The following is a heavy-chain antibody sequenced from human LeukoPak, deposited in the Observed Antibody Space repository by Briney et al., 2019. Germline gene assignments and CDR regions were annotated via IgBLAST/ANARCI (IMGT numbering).Heavy chain of an antibody. J-gene: IGHJ3*02. V-gene: IGHV3-53*01. CDR1: GFTVSSNY. CDR2: MYTGGTI. Sequence: GGSLRLSCAASGFTVSSNYMSWVRQAPGKGLEWVSVMYTGGTIYHADSVKGRFTISRDKSKNTLYLQMNSLRAEDTAVYYCAKDTTENRIAAVDDAFDIWGQGTMVTVSS. CDR3: AKDTTENRIAAVDDAFDI. D-gene: IGHD6-13*01.